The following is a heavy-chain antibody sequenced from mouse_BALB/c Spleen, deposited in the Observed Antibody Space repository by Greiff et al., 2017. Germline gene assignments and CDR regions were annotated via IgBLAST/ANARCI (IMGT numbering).Heavy chain of an antibody. D-gene: IGHD1-1*01. V-gene: IGHV1S137*01. Sequence: QVQLKESGAELVRPGVSVKISCKGSGYTFTDYAMHWVKQSHAKSLEWIGVISTYYGDASYNQKFKGKATMTVDKSSSTAYMELARLTSEDSAIYYCARDGSSPCAMDYWGQGTSVTVSS. CDR3: ARDGSSPCAMDY. CDR2: ISTYYGDA. CDR1: GYTFTDYA. J-gene: IGHJ4*01.